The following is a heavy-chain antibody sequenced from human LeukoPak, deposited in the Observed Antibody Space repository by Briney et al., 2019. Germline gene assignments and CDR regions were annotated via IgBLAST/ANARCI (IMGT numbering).Heavy chain of an antibody. Sequence: GGSLRLSCAASGFTFGDYAMSWVRQAPGKGLEWVGFIRSKAYGGTTEYAASVKGRFTISRDDSKSIAYLQMNSLKTEDTAVYYCTREEGLAGGFDYWGQGTLVTVSS. D-gene: IGHD3-16*01. CDR3: TREEGLAGGFDY. CDR2: IRSKAYGGTT. V-gene: IGHV3-49*04. CDR1: GFTFGDYA. J-gene: IGHJ4*02.